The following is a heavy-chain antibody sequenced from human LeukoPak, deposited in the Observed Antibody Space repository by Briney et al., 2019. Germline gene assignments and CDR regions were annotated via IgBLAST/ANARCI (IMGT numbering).Heavy chain of an antibody. Sequence: PGGSLRLSCTASGFTFSSYWMHWVRQAPGKGLVWVSRISTDGTYTEYADSVKGRFTISRDNAKDTLYLQVNSLRAEDTAVYYCAITVDCRATTDCYSYFHHWGQGTLVTVSS. CDR1: GFTFSSYW. V-gene: IGHV3-74*03. CDR2: ISTDGTYT. D-gene: IGHD2-21*02. CDR3: AITVDCRATTDCYSYFHH. J-gene: IGHJ1*01.